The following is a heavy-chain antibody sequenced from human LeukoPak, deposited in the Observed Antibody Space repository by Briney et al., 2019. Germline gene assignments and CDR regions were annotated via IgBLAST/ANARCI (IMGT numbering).Heavy chain of an antibody. V-gene: IGHV3-23*01. Sequence: KAGGSLRLSCAASGFTFSSYAMSWVRQAPGKGLEWVSAISGSGGSTYYADSVKGRFTISRDNSKNTLYLQMNSLRAEDTAVYYCAKGGSGCSSTSCRDSYYYMDVWGKGTTVTVSS. CDR3: AKGGSGCSSTSCRDSYYYMDV. CDR1: GFTFSSYA. CDR2: ISGSGGST. D-gene: IGHD2-2*01. J-gene: IGHJ6*03.